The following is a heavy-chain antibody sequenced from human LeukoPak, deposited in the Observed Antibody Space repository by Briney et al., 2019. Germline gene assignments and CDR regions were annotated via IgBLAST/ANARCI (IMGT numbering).Heavy chain of an antibody. V-gene: IGHV3-23*01. Sequence: GGSLRLSCAASGFTFSSYAMSWVRQAPGKGLEAISAISGSGGSPYYADSVKGRFTISRDNSKNTLYLQMASLRAEDTAVYYCARDYYYDSSGYNSHDAFDIWGQGTMVTVSS. CDR2: ISGSGGSP. J-gene: IGHJ3*02. CDR1: GFTFSSYA. D-gene: IGHD3-22*01. CDR3: ARDYYYDSSGYNSHDAFDI.